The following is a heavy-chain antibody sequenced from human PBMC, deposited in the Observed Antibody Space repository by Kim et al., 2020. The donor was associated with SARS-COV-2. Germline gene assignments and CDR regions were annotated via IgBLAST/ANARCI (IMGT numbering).Heavy chain of an antibody. J-gene: IGHJ4*02. CDR3: ARTPPYCGGDCYVFDY. V-gene: IGHV4-31*02. Sequence: SLQCRVTLSVDTSKNRFSLKLSSVTAADTAVYYCARTPPYCGGDCYVFDYWGQGTLVTVSS. D-gene: IGHD2-21*02.